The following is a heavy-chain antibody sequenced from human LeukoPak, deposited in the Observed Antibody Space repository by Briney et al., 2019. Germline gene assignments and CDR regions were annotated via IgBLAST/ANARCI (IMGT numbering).Heavy chain of an antibody. CDR1: GGSISSGGYY. V-gene: IGHV4-31*03. CDR2: IYYSGST. Sequence: PAETLSLTCTVSGGSISSGGYYWSWIRQHPGKGLEWIGYIYYSGSTYYNPSLKSRVTISVDTSKNQFSLKLSSVTAADTAVYHCARGTYGDYGGDFDYWGQGTLVTVSS. CDR3: ARGTYGDYGGDFDY. J-gene: IGHJ4*02. D-gene: IGHD4-17*01.